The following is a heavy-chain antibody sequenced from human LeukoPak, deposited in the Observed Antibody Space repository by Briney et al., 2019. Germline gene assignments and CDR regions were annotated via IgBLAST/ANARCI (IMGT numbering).Heavy chain of an antibody. D-gene: IGHD3-10*01. CDR2: INIDERIT. Sequence: GGSLRLSCAASGFSFSTQRMLWVRQAPGKGLVWVSYINIDERITGYADSVKGRFTISRDNAKNTLYLQMNSLRAEDTVIYYCFREGGDWGQGTLVTVSS. J-gene: IGHJ4*02. CDR1: GFSFSTQR. V-gene: IGHV3-74*01. CDR3: FREGGD.